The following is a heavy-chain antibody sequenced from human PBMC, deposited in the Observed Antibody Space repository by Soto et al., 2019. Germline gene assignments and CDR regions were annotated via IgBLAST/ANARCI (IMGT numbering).Heavy chain of an antibody. D-gene: IGHD2-21*01. V-gene: IGHV3-7*01. J-gene: IGHJ3*02. CDR1: GFTFSNYW. CDR2: IKDDESDR. Sequence: EGSLRLSCEASGFTFSNYWMTWVRQAPGKGPEWVANIKDDESDRNYVDSVKGRFTISRDNGKSFLYLQMNSLRAEDTAVYYCVRDITPYSGDSYWFDALDIWGQGTLVTVSS. CDR3: VRDITPYSGDSYWFDALDI.